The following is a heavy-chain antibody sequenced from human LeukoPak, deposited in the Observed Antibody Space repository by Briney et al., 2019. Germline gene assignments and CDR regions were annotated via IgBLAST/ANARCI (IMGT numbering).Heavy chain of an antibody. CDR1: GYTFTGYY. CDR3: SRGSGISYGGIDY. D-gene: IGHD5-18*01. Sequence: ASVKVSCKASGYTFTGYYLHWVRQAPGQGLEWMGWIHPKSGDTHYAQKFLGRVTLTRDTSTTIVYMELKWLTSDDTAVYYCSRGSGISYGGIDYWGQGILVTVSS. V-gene: IGHV1-2*02. CDR2: IHPKSGDT. J-gene: IGHJ4*02.